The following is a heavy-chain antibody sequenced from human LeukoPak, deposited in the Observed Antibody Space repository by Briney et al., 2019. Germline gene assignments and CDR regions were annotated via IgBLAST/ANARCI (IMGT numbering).Heavy chain of an antibody. D-gene: IGHD1-26*01. CDR1: GGSISSNDW. J-gene: IGHJ4*02. CDR2: IYHSGST. CDR3: ARVQVRGSYYYFDY. V-gene: IGHV4-4*02. Sequence: PSETLSLTCAVSGGSISSNDWWTWVRQPPGKGLEWIGEIYHSGSTYYNPSLKSRVTISVDRSKNQFSLKLSSVTAADTAVYYCARVQVRGSYYYFDYWGQGTLVTVSS.